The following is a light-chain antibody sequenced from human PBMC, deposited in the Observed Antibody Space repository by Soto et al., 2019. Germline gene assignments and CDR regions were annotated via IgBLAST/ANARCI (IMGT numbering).Light chain of an antibody. CDR3: SSFTGPTTLDV. V-gene: IGLV2-14*03. CDR2: GVS. CDR1: SNDVGAYKY. J-gene: IGLJ1*01. Sequence: QSVLTQPASVSGSPGQSVTISCTGTSNDVGAYKYVSWYQKHPGKAPKLMIYGVSNRPSGISDRFSGSKSGNTAFLTISGLQPEDEADYFCSSFTGPTTLDVFGTGTRSPS.